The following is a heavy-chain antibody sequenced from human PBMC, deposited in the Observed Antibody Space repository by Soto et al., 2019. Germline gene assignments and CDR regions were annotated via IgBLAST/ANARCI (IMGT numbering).Heavy chain of an antibody. Sequence: QVQLVQSGAEVRKPGASVKVSCKASGYTFTNYGVSWVRQAPGQGPEWMGWINPYNGKTNYAQTLQVRVTMTTDTPTSTAYMDLRSLRSDDTAVYYCARGGSSWSAEYYQHWGQGTLVIVSS. V-gene: IGHV1-18*01. D-gene: IGHD6-13*01. CDR3: ARGGSSWSAEYYQH. J-gene: IGHJ1*01. CDR1: GYTFTNYG. CDR2: INPYNGKT.